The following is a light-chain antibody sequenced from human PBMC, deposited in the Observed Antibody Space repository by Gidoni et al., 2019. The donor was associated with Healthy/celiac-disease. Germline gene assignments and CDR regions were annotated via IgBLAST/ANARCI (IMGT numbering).Light chain of an antibody. V-gene: IGKV1-39*01. CDR2: AAS. CDR1: QSISNY. CDR3: QQSYSTPYT. Sequence: DIQLTQSPSSLSVSVGDRVTITCRASQSISNYLNWYQQKPGKAPKLLIYAASSLQSGVPSRFSGRGSGTDFTLTSSSVQPEDFATYYLQQSYSTPYTFGQGTKLEIK. J-gene: IGKJ2*01.